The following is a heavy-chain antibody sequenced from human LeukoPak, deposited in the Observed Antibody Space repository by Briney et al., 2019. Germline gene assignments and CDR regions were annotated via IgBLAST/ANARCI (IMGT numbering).Heavy chain of an antibody. V-gene: IGHV4-39*02. CDR3: AREGDRVINDY. D-gene: IGHD1-14*01. Sequence: SETLSLTCTVSGGSISSSSYYWGWIRQPPGKGLEWIGSIYYSGSTYYNPSLKSRVTISVDTSKNQFSLKLSSVTAADTAVYYYAREGDRVINDYWGQGTLVTVSS. CDR1: GGSISSSSYY. J-gene: IGHJ4*02. CDR2: IYYSGST.